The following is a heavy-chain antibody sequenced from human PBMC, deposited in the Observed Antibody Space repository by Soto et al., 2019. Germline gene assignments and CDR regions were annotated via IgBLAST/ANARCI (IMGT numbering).Heavy chain of an antibody. Sequence: EVVLLQSGGDLVQPGGSLRLSCAASGFTFSDYAMTWVRQAPGKGLEWVSDISDGDGDTHYADSVRGLFVISRDNSKNTLFLEMNSLRAEDAAVYYCAKGRTYFDFWGQGSLVTVSS. CDR3: AKGRTYFDF. V-gene: IGHV3-23*01. J-gene: IGHJ4*02. CDR1: GFTFSDYA. CDR2: ISDGDGDT.